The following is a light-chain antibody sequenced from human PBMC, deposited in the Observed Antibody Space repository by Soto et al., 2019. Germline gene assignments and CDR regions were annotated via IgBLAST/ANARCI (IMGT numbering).Light chain of an antibody. V-gene: IGKV1-39*01. CDR2: AAS. CDR1: QSISTY. J-gene: IGKJ1*01. CDR3: QQSYSRT. Sequence: DIQMTQSPSSLSASVGDRVTITCRASQSISTYLNWYQQKPGKAPKVLIYAASTFQSGVPSRCSGRGSDTDFTLTISSLQPEDFDTYYWQQSYSRTFGQGTKVEIK.